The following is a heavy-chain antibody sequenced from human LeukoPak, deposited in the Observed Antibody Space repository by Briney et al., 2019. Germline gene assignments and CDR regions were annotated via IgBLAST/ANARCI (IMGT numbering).Heavy chain of an antibody. CDR1: GFTFSSYA. CDR2: ISGSGGST. J-gene: IGHJ4*02. D-gene: IGHD6-13*01. V-gene: IGHV3-23*01. CDR3: AKWDRDGAHSSSWRYFDY. Sequence: GGSLRLSCAASGFTFSSYAMSWVRQAPGKGLELVSAISGSGGSTYYADSVKGRFTISRDNSKNTLYLQMNSLRAEDTAVYYCAKWDRDGAHSSSWRYFDYWGQGTLVTVSS.